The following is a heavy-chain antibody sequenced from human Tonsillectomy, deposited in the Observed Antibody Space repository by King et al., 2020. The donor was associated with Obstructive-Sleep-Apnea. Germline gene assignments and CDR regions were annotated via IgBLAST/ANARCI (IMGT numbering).Heavy chain of an antibody. CDR2: ITSSSSTI. Sequence: VQLVESGGGLVQPGGSLRLSCAASGFTFSTYSMNWVRQAPGKGLEWVSYITSSSSTIYYADSVKGRFTISRDNAKNSLYLQMNSLRAEDTALYYCAGLGVGALRGYYYYYGMDVWGQGTTVTVSS. D-gene: IGHD1-26*01. V-gene: IGHV3-48*04. CDR3: AGLGVGALRGYYYYYGMDV. J-gene: IGHJ6*02. CDR1: GFTFSTYS.